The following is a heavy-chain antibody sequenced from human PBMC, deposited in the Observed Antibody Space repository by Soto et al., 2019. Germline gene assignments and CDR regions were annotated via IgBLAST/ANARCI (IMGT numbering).Heavy chain of an antibody. D-gene: IGHD6-13*01. J-gene: IGHJ6*02. CDR1: GYSFTSYW. CDR3: ARLPHAAAERMDV. CDR2: IYPGDSDT. Sequence: GEALKISCKGSGYSFTSYWIGWVRQMPGKGLEWMGIIYPGDSDTRYSPSFQGQVTISADKSISTAYLQWSSLKASDTAMYYCARLPHAAAERMDVWGQGTTVTVSS. V-gene: IGHV5-51*01.